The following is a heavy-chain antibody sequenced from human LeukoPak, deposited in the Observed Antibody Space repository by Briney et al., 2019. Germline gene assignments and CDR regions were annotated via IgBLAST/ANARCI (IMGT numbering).Heavy chain of an antibody. J-gene: IGHJ4*02. D-gene: IGHD3-3*01. CDR2: IYDDGSKE. Sequence: PGGSLRLSCAASGFTFSNYGMHWVRQAPGKGLEWVAVIYDDGSKEYFADSVKGRFTISRDNSKNTVGLQMNSLRGEDTAVYYCARDFKSGYVDSWGQGTLVTVSS. CDR1: GFTFSNYG. CDR3: ARDFKSGYVDS. V-gene: IGHV3-33*01.